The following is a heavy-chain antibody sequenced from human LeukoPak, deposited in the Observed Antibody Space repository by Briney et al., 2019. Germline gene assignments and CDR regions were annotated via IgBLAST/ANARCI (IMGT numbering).Heavy chain of an antibody. CDR1: GGSFSGDY. D-gene: IGHD2-2*01. CDR3: ARRRGCSSPSCYEDYYYYYYMDV. V-gene: IGHV4-34*01. J-gene: IGHJ6*03. Sequence: SETLSLTCAVYGGSFSGDYCSWIRHPPGKRLEWIGEINHSGSTNYNTSPKSRVTISVDTSKPQFSLKLSSVTAADTAVYYCARRRGCSSPSCYEDYYYYYYMDVWGKGTTVTVSS. CDR2: INHSGST.